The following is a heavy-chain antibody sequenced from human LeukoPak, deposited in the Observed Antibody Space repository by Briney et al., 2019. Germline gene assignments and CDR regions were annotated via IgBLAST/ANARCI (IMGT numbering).Heavy chain of an antibody. CDR2: IYYSGST. Sequence: SETLSLTCTVSGGSLSRSTYYWGWIRQPPGKGLEWIGSIYYSGSTYYNPSLKSRVTISVDTSKNQFSLKLSSVTAADTAVYYCARHGIAAAGTVVDYWGQGTLVTVSS. V-gene: IGHV4-39*01. CDR3: ARHGIAAAGTVVDY. D-gene: IGHD6-13*01. J-gene: IGHJ4*02. CDR1: GGSLSRSTYY.